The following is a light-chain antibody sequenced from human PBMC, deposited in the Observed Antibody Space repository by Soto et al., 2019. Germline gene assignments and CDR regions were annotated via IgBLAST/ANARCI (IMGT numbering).Light chain of an antibody. CDR3: CSYAGGSTFV. CDR1: SSDVGSYNL. V-gene: IGLV2-23*01. J-gene: IGLJ7*01. Sequence: QSALTQPASVSGSPGQSITISCTGTSSDVGSYNLVSWYQQHPGKAPKLMIYEANKRPSGISSRFSGFKSDNTASLTISGLLSEDEADYFCCSYAGGSTFVLGAGTQLTVL. CDR2: EAN.